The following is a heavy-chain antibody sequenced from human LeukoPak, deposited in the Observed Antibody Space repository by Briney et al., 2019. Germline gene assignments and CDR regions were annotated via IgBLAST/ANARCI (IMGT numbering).Heavy chain of an antibody. D-gene: IGHD2/OR15-2a*01. Sequence: GGSLRLSCAASGFTFDDYAMHWVRQAPGKGLGWVSGISWNSGRIGYADSVKGRFTISRDNAKNSLYLQMNSLRAEDTALYYCAKDIGRNYYSYMDVWGKGTTVTVSS. CDR1: GFTFDDYA. V-gene: IGHV3-9*01. J-gene: IGHJ6*03. CDR3: AKDIGRNYYSYMDV. CDR2: ISWNSGRI.